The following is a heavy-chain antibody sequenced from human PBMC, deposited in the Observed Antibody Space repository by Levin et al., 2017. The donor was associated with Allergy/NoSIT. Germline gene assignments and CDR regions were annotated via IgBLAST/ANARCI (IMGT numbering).Heavy chain of an antibody. V-gene: IGHV4-31*03. J-gene: IGHJ2*01. CDR3: ARDPGPYDILTGPLSWYFDL. Sequence: SETLSLTCTVSGGSISSGGYYWSWIRQHPGKGLEWIGYIYYSGSTYYNPSLKSRVTISVDTSKNQFSLKLSSVTAADTAVYYCARDPGPYDILTGPLSWYFDLWGRGTLVTVSS. D-gene: IGHD3-9*01. CDR1: GGSISSGGYY. CDR2: IYYSGST.